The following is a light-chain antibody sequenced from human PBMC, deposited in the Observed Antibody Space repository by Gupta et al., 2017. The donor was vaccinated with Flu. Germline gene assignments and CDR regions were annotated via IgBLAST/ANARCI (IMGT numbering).Light chain of an antibody. CDR3: CSYAGSRPI. V-gene: IGLV2-23*01. Sequence: SALTQPASVSVSPGQSITISCTGTSSDIGTYYLVSWSQQPPGKAPKLVIYEANKRPSGVSDRFSGSKSGNTASLTISGLQAEDEADYYCCSYAGSRPIFGGGTKVTVL. CDR1: SSDIGTYYL. J-gene: IGLJ2*01. CDR2: EAN.